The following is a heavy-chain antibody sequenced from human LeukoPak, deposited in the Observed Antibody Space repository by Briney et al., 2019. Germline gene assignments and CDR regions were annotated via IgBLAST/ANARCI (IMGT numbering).Heavy chain of an antibody. CDR2: ISGSGGST. V-gene: IGHV3-23*01. J-gene: IGHJ4*02. D-gene: IGHD3-9*01. CDR3: ASRYYDILTGYYGPLDY. CDR1: GFTFSSYA. Sequence: PGGSLRLSCAASGFTFSSYAMSWVRQAPGKGLEWVSAISGSGGSTYYADSVKGRFTISRDNSKNTPYLQMNSLRAEDTAVYYCASRYYDILTGYYGPLDYWGQGTLVTVSS.